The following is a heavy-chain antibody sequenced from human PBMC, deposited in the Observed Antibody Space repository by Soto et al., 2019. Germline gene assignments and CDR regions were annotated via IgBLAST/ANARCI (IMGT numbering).Heavy chain of an antibody. J-gene: IGHJ6*02. CDR2: IDWNSGST. CDR1: GFTFDDYA. Sequence: EVQLVESGGGLVQPGRSLRLSCAASGFTFDDYAMHWVRQGPGKGLEWISGIDWNSGSTDYADSVKGRVTISRDNADKSPYLRMNSLRTEDTALYYCGKGRGSYQVLFGRDVWGQGTTVTVSS. D-gene: IGHD2-2*01. CDR3: GKGRGSYQVLFGRDV. V-gene: IGHV3-9*01.